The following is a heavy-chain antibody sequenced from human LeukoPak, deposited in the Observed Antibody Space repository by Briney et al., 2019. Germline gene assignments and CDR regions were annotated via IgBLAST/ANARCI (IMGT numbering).Heavy chain of an antibody. V-gene: IGHV4-59*01. CDR1: GGSISGYY. J-gene: IGHJ4*02. CDR2: IYYSGST. CDR3: ARDHGGYSYSYGLDY. Sequence: PSETLSLTCTVSGGSISGYYWSWIRQPPGKGLEWIGYIYYSGSTNYNPSLKSRITISVDTSKNQFSLKLSSVTAADTAVYYCARDHGGYSYSYGLDYWGQGTLVTVSS. D-gene: IGHD5-18*01.